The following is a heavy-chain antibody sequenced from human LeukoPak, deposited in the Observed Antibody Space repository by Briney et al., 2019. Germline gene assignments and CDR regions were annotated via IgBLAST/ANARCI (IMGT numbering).Heavy chain of an antibody. V-gene: IGHV3-11*04. Sequence: GGSLRLSCAASGFTFSDYCMSWIRQAPGKGLEWVSYISSSGSTIYYADSVKGRFTISRDNAKNSLYLQMNSLRAEDTAVYYCARSNGDYESDWFDPWGQGTLVTVSS. CDR1: GFTFSDYC. CDR2: ISSSGSTI. CDR3: ARSNGDYESDWFDP. J-gene: IGHJ5*02. D-gene: IGHD4-17*01.